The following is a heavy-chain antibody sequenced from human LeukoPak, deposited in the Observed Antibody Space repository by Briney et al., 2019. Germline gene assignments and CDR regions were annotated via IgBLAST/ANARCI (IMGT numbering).Heavy chain of an antibody. CDR1: GYTFTGFY. Sequence: GASVEVSCKASGYTFTGFYIHWVRQAPGEGPQWMGWVNPNSGGTNYAKKFQGRVTLTRDTSITTAYMELSSLRSDDPAVYYCATSDLRFGFGDWFDPWGQGTLVTVSS. J-gene: IGHJ5*02. V-gene: IGHV1-2*02. CDR3: ATSDLRFGFGDWFDP. D-gene: IGHD3-10*01. CDR2: VNPNSGGT.